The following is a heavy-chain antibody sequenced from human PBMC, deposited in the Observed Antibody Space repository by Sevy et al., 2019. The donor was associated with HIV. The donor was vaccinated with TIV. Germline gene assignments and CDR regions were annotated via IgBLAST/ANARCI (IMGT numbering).Heavy chain of an antibody. Sequence: GGSLRLSCAASGFXFSSYAMHXVRQAPXXXLEWXXXISYDGSNKYYADSVKGRFTISRDNSKNTLYLQMNSLRAEDTAVYYCARXYIGWFGELFCMDVWGQGTTVTVSS. J-gene: IGHJ6*02. CDR1: GFXFSSYA. V-gene: IGHV3-30-3*01. D-gene: IGHD3-10*01. CDR3: ARXYIGWFGELFCMDV. CDR2: ISYDGSNK.